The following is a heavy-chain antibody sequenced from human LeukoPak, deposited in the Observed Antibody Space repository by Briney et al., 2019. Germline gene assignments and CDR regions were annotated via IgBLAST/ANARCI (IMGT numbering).Heavy chain of an antibody. D-gene: IGHD3-10*02. CDR3: AELGITMIGGV. V-gene: IGHV3-21*01. Sequence: PGGSLRLSCAASGLTFSTYSMKWVRQAPGKGLEWVSSISSSSSHIYYADSVKGRFTISRDNAKNSLYLQMNSLRAEDTAVYYCAELGITMIGGVWGKGTTVTISS. J-gene: IGHJ6*04. CDR2: ISSSSSHI. CDR1: GLTFSTYS.